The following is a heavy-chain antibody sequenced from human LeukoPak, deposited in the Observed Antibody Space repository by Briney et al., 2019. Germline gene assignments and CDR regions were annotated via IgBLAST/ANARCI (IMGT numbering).Heavy chain of an antibody. J-gene: IGHJ6*03. D-gene: IGHD3-22*01. V-gene: IGHV3-23*01. CDR3: ANGGSDSSGYYSLYYYYYMDV. CDR1: GFTFSSYG. CDR2: ISPSGRNT. Sequence: GGSLRLSCAASGFTFSSYGMSWVRQAPGKGLEWVSAISPSGRNTYYADSVKGRFIISRDNSKNMLYPQMSSLIAEDTAVYYCANGGSDSSGYYSLYYYYYMDVWGKGTTVTISS.